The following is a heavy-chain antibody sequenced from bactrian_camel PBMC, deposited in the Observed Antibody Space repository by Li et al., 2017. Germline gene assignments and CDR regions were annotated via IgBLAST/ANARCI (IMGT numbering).Heavy chain of an antibody. V-gene: IGHV3S10*01. Sequence: VQLVESGGGSVQTGGTLTLSCVASEYTFRNYCVGWFRQAPGKEREGVAAIDSEGDPNYADSVQGRFKISKDNANSLLFLYMTNLKPEDSATYVCALRDYLHCTGTFDYWGQGTQVTVS. D-gene: IGHD3*01. CDR1: EYTFRNYC. CDR2: IDSEGDP. J-gene: IGHJ6*01. CDR3: ALRDYLHCTGTFDY.